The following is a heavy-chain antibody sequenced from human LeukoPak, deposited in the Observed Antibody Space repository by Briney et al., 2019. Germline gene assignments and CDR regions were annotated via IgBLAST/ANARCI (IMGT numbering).Heavy chain of an antibody. V-gene: IGHV1-2*02. Sequence: ASVKVSCKASGYTFTAYYMHWVRQAPGQGLEWMGWINPNNGGTNYAQKFQDRVTMTRDTSISTAYMELSSLRSDDTAVYYCSTEDKYCSSTSCGDYWGQGTLVTVCS. CDR2: INPNNGGT. CDR1: GYTFTAYY. J-gene: IGHJ4*02. D-gene: IGHD2-2*01. CDR3: STEDKYCSSTSCGDY.